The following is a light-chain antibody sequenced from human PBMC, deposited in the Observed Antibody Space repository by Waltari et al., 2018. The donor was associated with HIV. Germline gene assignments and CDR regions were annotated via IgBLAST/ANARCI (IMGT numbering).Light chain of an antibody. Sequence: QSALTQPRSVSGSPGQSVTISCPGTSSDIGYFDYVSWYQQYPGNAPKAIIYEVSQRPSGVPDRFTASKSGITASLTISGLQDEDEADYYCCSYAGTYTYVFGTGTTVTVL. V-gene: IGLV2-11*01. J-gene: IGLJ1*01. CDR3: CSYAGTYTYV. CDR1: SSDIGYFDY. CDR2: EVS.